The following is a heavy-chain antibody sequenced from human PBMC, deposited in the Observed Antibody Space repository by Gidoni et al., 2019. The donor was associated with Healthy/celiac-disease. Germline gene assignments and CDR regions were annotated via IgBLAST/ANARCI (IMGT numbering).Heavy chain of an antibody. Sequence: GPGLVKPSETLSLTCTVSGGSISSSSYYWGWFRQPPGKGLEWIGSIYYSGSTYYNPSLKSRVTISVDTSKNQFSLKLSSVTAADTAVYYCARQIWFEPWGQGTLVTVSS. V-gene: IGHV4-39*01. CDR3: ARQIWFEP. J-gene: IGHJ5*02. CDR1: GGSISSSSYY. CDR2: IYYSGST.